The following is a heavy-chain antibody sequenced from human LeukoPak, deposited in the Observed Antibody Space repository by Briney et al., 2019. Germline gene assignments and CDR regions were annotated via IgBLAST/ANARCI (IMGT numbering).Heavy chain of an antibody. CDR2: TSYDQSHK. J-gene: IGHJ4*02. CDR3: ARGPIDGRPDYFDF. V-gene: IGHV3-30*04. Sequence: GGSLRLSCAASGFTFGTFTMHWVRQAPGKGLEWVAVTSYDQSHKYYTDSVKGRFTISRDNSKNTLYLEMNFLGGEDTAFYYCARGPIDGRPDYFDFWGQGTLVTVSS. D-gene: IGHD6-6*01. CDR1: GFTFGTFT.